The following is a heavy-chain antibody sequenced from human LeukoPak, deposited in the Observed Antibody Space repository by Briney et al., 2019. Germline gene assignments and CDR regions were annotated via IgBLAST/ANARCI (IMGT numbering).Heavy chain of an antibody. D-gene: IGHD6-6*01. V-gene: IGHV3-21*01. Sequence: GGSLRLSCAASGFTFSTYTMNWVRQAPGKGLEWVSSISSSSSYVYYPDSVKGRFTISRDNAKNSLYLQINSLSVEDTAVYYCARDRWSSSSASFDYWGQGTLVTVSS. CDR1: GFTFSTYT. J-gene: IGHJ4*02. CDR3: ARDRWSSSSASFDY. CDR2: ISSSSSYV.